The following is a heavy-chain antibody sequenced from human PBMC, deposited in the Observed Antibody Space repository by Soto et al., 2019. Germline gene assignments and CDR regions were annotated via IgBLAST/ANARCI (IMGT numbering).Heavy chain of an antibody. V-gene: IGHV3-7*04. CDR1: GFTFSSYT. CDR2: IEQDGSGK. Sequence: PGGSLRLSCAASGFTFSSYTMHWVRQAPGKGLEWVANIEQDGSGKYYVDSVKGRFTISRDNAKNLLFLQMNSLRAEDTAVYYCARGDYYDSSGPFSDAFDIWGQGTMVTVSS. J-gene: IGHJ3*02. CDR3: ARGDYYDSSGPFSDAFDI. D-gene: IGHD3-22*01.